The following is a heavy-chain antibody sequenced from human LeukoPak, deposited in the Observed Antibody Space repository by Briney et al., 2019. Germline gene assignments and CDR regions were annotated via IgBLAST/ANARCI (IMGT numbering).Heavy chain of an antibody. V-gene: IGHV1-8*01. CDR3: ARVGVDYDFWSGYYYYYYYYMDV. Sequence: ASVQVSCKASGYTFTSYDINWVRQATGQGLQWMGWMNPNRGNTGYAQKFQGRVTMTRNTSISTAYMELSSLRSEDTAVYYCARVGVDYDFWSGYYYYYYYYMDVWGKGTTVTVSS. J-gene: IGHJ6*03. CDR2: MNPNRGNT. CDR1: GYTFTSYD. D-gene: IGHD3-3*01.